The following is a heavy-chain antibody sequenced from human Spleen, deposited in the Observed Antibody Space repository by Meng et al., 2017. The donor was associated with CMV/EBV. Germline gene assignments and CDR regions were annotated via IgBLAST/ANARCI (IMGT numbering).Heavy chain of an antibody. CDR1: GFIVSSKY. CDR2: IYSAGNT. V-gene: IGHV3-53*05. J-gene: IGHJ6*02. Sequence: GGSLRLSCAASGFIVSSKYMSWVRQAPGKGLEWVSDIYSAGNTYYADSVKGRFTISRDNSKNTLYLQMNSLRAEDTAVYYCARDRSSTSCWGMDVWGQGTTVTVSS. D-gene: IGHD2-2*01. CDR3: ARDRSSTSCWGMDV.